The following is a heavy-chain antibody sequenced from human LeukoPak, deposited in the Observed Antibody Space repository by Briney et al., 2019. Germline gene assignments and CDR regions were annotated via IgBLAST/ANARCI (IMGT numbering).Heavy chain of an antibody. CDR2: IDYTGST. CDR3: AGRVGYCSGGSCYELDY. Sequence: SETLSLTCTVSGGSITNYFWSWIRQPPGKGLEWIGYIDYTGSTSYNPSLKSRVTMLGGTSKNQFSLKLSSVTAADTAVYYCAGRVGYCSGGSCYELDYWGQGTLVAVSS. CDR1: GGSITNYF. J-gene: IGHJ4*02. V-gene: IGHV4-59*08. D-gene: IGHD2-15*01.